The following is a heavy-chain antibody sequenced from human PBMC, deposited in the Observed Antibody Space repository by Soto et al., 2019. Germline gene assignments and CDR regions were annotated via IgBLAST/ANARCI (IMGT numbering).Heavy chain of an antibody. V-gene: IGHV3-21*01. D-gene: IGHD4-17*01. J-gene: IGHJ5*02. CDR2: ISSSSSYI. CDR3: ARGLVYGDSDWFDP. Sequence: EVQLVESGGGLVKPGGSLRLSCAASGFTFSSYSMNWVRQAPGKGLEWVSSISSSSSYIYYADSVKGRFTISRDNAKNSLYLQMNSLRAEDTAVYYCARGLVYGDSDWFDPWGQGTLVTVSS. CDR1: GFTFSSYS.